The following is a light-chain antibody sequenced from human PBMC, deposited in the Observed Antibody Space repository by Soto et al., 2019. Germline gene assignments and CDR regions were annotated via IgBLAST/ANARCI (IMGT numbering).Light chain of an antibody. CDR1: QDIKNY. Sequence: DIPMTQSPSSLSASVGDRVTITCQASQDIKNYLNWYQQKSGKAPKLLIYDASDLETGAPSRFSGSGSGTDFTFAINSLQPEDIATYYCQQYDNLPLTFGGGTKVEIK. J-gene: IGKJ4*01. CDR3: QQYDNLPLT. CDR2: DAS. V-gene: IGKV1-33*01.